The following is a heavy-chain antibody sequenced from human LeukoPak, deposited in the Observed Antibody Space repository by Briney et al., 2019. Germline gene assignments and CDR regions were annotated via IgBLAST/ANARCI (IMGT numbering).Heavy chain of an antibody. CDR2: ISSNGGDT. V-gene: IGHV3-64*04. CDR1: GFTFSGYA. D-gene: IGHD3-9*01. J-gene: IGHJ4*02. Sequence: GVYLRLSCSASGFTFSGYAMYWVRQAPGKGLEYVSTISSNGGDTYYADSVKGRFTISRDNSKMTVYLQMKSLRAEDTATYYCAKELTSDGYFDYWGQGTLVTAS. CDR3: AKELTSDGYFDY.